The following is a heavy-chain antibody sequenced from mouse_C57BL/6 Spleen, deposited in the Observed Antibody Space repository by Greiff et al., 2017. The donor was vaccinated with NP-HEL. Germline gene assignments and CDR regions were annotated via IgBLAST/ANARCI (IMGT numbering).Heavy chain of an antibody. CDR3: ARTHRKGFDYAMDY. J-gene: IGHJ4*01. V-gene: IGHV1-9*01. CDR2: ILPGSGNT. CDR1: GYTFTGYW. Sequence: QVQLQQSGAELMKPGASVKLSCKATGYTFTGYWIEWVKQRPGHGLEWIGEILPGSGNTNYNEKFKGKATFTADTSSNTAYMQLSSLTTEDSAIYYCARTHRKGFDYAMDYWGQGTSVTVSS.